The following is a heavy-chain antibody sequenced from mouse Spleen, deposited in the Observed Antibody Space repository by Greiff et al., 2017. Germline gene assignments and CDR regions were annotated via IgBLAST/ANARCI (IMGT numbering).Heavy chain of an antibody. J-gene: IGHJ1*01. CDR3: ASGYYYGSSYWYFDV. CDR2: INPNNGGT. CDR1: GYTFTDYN. V-gene: IGHV1-22*01. Sequence: EVQLQQSGPELVKPGASVKMSCKASGYTFTDYNMHWVKQSHGKSLEWIGYINPNNGGTSYNQKFKGKATLTVNKSSSTAYMELRSLTSEDSAVYYCASGYYYGSSYWYFDVWGAGTTVTVSS. D-gene: IGHD1-1*01.